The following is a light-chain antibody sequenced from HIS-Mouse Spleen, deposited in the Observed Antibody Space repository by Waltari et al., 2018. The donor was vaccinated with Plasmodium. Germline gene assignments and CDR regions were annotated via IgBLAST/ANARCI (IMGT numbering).Light chain of an antibody. CDR3: QAWDSSTVV. Sequence: SYELTQPPSVSVSPGPTASITCSGDNWGDKYACWYQQKPGQSPVLVIYQDSKRPSGIPERFSGSNSGNTATLTISGTQAMDEADYYCQAWDSSTVVFGGGTKLTVL. CDR1: NWGDKY. J-gene: IGLJ2*01. V-gene: IGLV3-1*01. CDR2: QDS.